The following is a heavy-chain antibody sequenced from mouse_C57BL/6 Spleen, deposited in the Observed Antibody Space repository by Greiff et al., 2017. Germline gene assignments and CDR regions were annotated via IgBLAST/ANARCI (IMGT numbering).Heavy chain of an antibody. CDR2: ISNLAYSI. V-gene: IGHV5-15*01. CDR1: GFTFSDYG. Sequence: EVKLVESGGGLVQPGGSLKLSCAASGFTFSDYGMAWVRQAPRKGPEWVAFISNLAYSIYYADTVTGRFTISRENAKNTLYLEMSSLRSEDTAMYYCARHERTGTGYAMDYWGQGTSVTVSS. D-gene: IGHD4-1*01. J-gene: IGHJ4*01. CDR3: ARHERTGTGYAMDY.